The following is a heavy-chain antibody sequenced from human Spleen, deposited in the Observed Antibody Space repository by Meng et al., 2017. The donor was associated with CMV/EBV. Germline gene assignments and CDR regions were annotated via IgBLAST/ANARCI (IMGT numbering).Heavy chain of an antibody. Sequence: SVKVSCKASGGTFRRYDISWVRQAPGQGLEWMGGIIPIVGIPNYAQNFQGRVTITADKSTDTAYMELSSLRSEDTAVYYCARDTVYYTNGFGELSYWGQGTLVTVSS. CDR2: IIPIVGIP. D-gene: IGHD3-10*01. CDR3: ARDTVYYTNGFGELSY. V-gene: IGHV1-69*10. CDR1: GGTFRRYD. J-gene: IGHJ4*02.